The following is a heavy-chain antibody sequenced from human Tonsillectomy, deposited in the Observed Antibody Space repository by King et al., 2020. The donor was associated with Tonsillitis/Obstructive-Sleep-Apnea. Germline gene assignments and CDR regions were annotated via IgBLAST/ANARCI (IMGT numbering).Heavy chain of an antibody. Sequence: QLVQSGGGLVQPGGSLRLSCAASGFTFRDYRMNWVRQAPGKGLAWGSYISSCRNTIYYADSVKGRFTISSDNARKALYLKMNSLRDEDTAVYYCAREIPPDYWGQGTLVTVSS. J-gene: IGHJ4*02. V-gene: IGHV3-48*02. CDR1: GFTFRDYR. CDR2: ISSCRNTI. CDR3: AREIPPDY.